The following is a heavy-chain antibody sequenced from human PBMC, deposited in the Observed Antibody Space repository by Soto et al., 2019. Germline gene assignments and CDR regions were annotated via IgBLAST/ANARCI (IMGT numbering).Heavy chain of an antibody. V-gene: IGHV3-30-3*01. Sequence: PGGSLRLSCAASGFTFSSYAMHWVRQAPGKGLEWVAVISYDGSNKYYADSVKGRFTISRDNSKNTVYLQMNSLRAEDTALYYCAKDTYYHDSSGYYIFDYWGQGTLVTVSS. J-gene: IGHJ4*02. D-gene: IGHD3-22*01. CDR2: ISYDGSNK. CDR1: GFTFSSYA. CDR3: AKDTYYHDSSGYYIFDY.